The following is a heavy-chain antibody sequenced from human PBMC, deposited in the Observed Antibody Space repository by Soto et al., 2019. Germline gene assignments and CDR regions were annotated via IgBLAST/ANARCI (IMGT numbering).Heavy chain of an antibody. CDR3: ARPNSSGYSYYFDY. D-gene: IGHD3-22*01. CDR2: IIPIFGTA. Sequence: ASVKVSCKASGGTFSSYAISWVRQAPGQGLEWMGGIIPIFGTANYAQKFQGRVTITADESTSTAYMELSSLRSEDTAVYYCARPNSSGYSYYFDYWGQGTLVTVSS. V-gene: IGHV1-69*13. CDR1: GGTFSSYA. J-gene: IGHJ4*02.